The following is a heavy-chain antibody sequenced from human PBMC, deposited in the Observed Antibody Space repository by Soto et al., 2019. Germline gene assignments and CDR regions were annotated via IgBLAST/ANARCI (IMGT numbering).Heavy chain of an antibody. J-gene: IGHJ3*02. D-gene: IGHD3-3*01. V-gene: IGHV1-69*04. CDR2: IIPILGIA. Sequence: GASVKVSCKASGGTFSSYTISWVRQAPGQGLEWMGRIIPILGIANYAQKFQGRVTITADKSTSTAYMELSSLRSEDTAVYYCARDYYDFWSSQNAFDIWGQGTMVTVS. CDR3: ARDYYDFWSSQNAFDI. CDR1: GGTFSSYT.